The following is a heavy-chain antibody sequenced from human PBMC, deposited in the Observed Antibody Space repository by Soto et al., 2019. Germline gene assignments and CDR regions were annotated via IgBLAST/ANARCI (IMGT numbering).Heavy chain of an antibody. V-gene: IGHV1-69*13. CDR1: GGTFSSYA. CDR2: IIPIFGTA. D-gene: IGHD3-3*01. J-gene: IGHJ6*02. Sequence: ASVKVSCKASGGTFSSYAISWVRQAPGQGLEWMGGIIPIFGTANYAQKFQGRVTITADESTSTAYMELSSLRSEDTAVYYCARDRTYYDFWSGYPDYYYYGMDVWGQGTTVTVSS. CDR3: ARDRTYYDFWSGYPDYYYYGMDV.